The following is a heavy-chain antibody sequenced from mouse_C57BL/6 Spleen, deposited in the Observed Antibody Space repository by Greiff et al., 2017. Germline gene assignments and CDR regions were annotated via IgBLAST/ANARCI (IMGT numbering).Heavy chain of an antibody. D-gene: IGHD1-2*01. CDR3: TRPGITTASFGWYFDV. CDR1: GYTFTDYE. V-gene: IGHV1-15*01. J-gene: IGHJ1*03. Sequence: QVQLQQSGAELVRPGASVTLSCKASGYTFTDYEMHWVKQTPVHGLEWIGAIDPETGGTAYNQKFKGKAILTADKSSSTAYMELRSLTSEDSAVYYGTRPGITTASFGWYFDVWGTGTTVTVSS. CDR2: IDPETGGT.